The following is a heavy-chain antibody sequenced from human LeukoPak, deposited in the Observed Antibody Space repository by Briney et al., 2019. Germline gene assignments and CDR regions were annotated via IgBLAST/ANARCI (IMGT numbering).Heavy chain of an antibody. CDR2: ISVSGVST. CDR3: AKEGQWEQAKGVFDY. D-gene: IGHD1-26*01. V-gene: IGHV3-23*01. Sequence: GGSLRLSCAASGFTFSSYVMSGVRHAPGKGLESGSGISVSGVSTYYADSLRGRFTISRDNPKNTLYLQMNSLRAEDTAVYSCAKEGQWEQAKGVFDYWGQGNLVTVSS. CDR1: GFTFSSYV. J-gene: IGHJ4*02.